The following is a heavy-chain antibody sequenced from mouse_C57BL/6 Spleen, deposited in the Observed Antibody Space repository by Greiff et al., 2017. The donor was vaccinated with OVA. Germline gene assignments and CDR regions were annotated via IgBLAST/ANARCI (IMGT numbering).Heavy chain of an antibody. J-gene: IGHJ1*03. V-gene: IGHV5-4*01. CDR1: GFTFSSYA. CDR2: ISDGGSYT. CDR3: ARDRTPDWYFDV. Sequence: DVMLVESGGGLVKPGGSLKLSCAASGFTFSSYAMSWVRQTPEKRLEWVATISDGGSYTYYPDNVKGRFTISRDNAKNNLYLQMSHLKSEDTAMYYCARDRTPDWYFDVWGTGTTVTVSS.